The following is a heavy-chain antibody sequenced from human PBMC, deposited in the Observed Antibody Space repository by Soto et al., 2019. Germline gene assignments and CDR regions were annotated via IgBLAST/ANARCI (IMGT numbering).Heavy chain of an antibody. J-gene: IGHJ6*02. Sequence: QVQLQASGPVLVKPSETLSLTCTISGSSVSSGSYYWSWIRQPPGKGLEGIGYLYYSGYTDYNPFLKTRVTISLDISKNLFSLKLNSVTAADTAVYYCARVGYDFWSGFENDYYYGMDVCGQGTTVTVSS. CDR1: GSSVSSGSYY. CDR3: ARVGYDFWSGFENDYYYGMDV. V-gene: IGHV4-61*01. D-gene: IGHD3-3*01. CDR2: LYYSGYT.